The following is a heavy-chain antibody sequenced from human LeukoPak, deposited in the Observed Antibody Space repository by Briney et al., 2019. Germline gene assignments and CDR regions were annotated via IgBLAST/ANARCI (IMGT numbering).Heavy chain of an antibody. CDR3: ARPGNYYGSGSYYIELDNWFDP. CDR2: ISAYSTYNGNT. D-gene: IGHD3-10*01. V-gene: IGHV1-18*01. J-gene: IGHJ5*02. CDR1: GYTFTSFG. Sequence: ASVKVSCKASGYTFTSFGISWVRQAPGQGLEWMGWISAYSTYNGNTKYAQKFQGRVTMTTDTSISTAYMELSRLRSDDTAVYYCARPGNYYGSGSYYIELDNWFDPWGQGTLVTVSS.